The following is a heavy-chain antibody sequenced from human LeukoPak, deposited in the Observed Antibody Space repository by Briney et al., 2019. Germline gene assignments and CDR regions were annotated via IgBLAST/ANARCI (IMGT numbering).Heavy chain of an antibody. J-gene: IGHJ4*02. CDR1: GYTFTSNY. CDR2: IYPRDGST. V-gene: IGHV1-46*01. CDR3: ARDQEGFDY. Sequence: ASVKVSCKASGYTFTSNYIHWVRQAPGQGLEWMGVIYPRDGSTSYAQKFQGRVTVTRDTPTSTVHMELSGLRSEDTAVYYCARDQEGFDYWGQGTLVTVSS.